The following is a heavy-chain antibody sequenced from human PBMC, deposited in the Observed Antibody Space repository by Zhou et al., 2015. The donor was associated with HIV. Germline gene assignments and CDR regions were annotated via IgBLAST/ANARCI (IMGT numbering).Heavy chain of an antibody. CDR3: ARGDCSSTSCLYPSFDY. CDR1: GFAFSSYG. J-gene: IGHJ4*02. D-gene: IGHD2-2*01. V-gene: IGHV3-30-3*01. CDR2: ISYDGSNK. Sequence: VQLVESGGGVVQPGRSLRLSCAASGFAFSSYGMHWVRQAPGKGLEWVAVISYDGSNKYYADSVKGRFTISRDNSKNTLLYLQMNRLRGEDTAVYYCARGDCSSTSCLYPSFDYWGQGALVSVSS.